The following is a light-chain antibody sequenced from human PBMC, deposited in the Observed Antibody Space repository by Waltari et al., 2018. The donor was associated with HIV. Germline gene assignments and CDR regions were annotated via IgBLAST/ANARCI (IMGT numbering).Light chain of an antibody. V-gene: IGLV1-47*01. J-gene: IGLJ3*02. CDR3: APWDDSLRCRV. CDR1: SSNIGKNF. Sequence: QSGLTQPPSASGTPGQRVTISCPGSSSNIGKNFLSWYQQLPGTSPNPLISRNNQPPLGVPDRFSGSKSCPLASLAISGLRAEDEAEYYCAPWDDSLRCRVFGGGTKLTVL. CDR2: RNN.